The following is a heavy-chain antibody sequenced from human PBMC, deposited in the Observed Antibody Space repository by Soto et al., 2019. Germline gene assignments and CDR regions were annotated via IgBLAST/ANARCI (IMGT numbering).Heavy chain of an antibody. CDR1: GYSFPSYA. CDR3: AREHDSWSGYAFDI. D-gene: IGHD3-3*01. CDR2: INAGNGNT. J-gene: IGHJ3*02. Sequence: ASVKVSCKASGYSFPSYAIEWVRQAPGQRLEWMGWINAGNGNTKYSQNLQGRVTITRDTSASTVYMQLSSLRSEDTAVYYCAREHDSWSGYAFDIWGQGTMVTVSS. V-gene: IGHV1-3*01.